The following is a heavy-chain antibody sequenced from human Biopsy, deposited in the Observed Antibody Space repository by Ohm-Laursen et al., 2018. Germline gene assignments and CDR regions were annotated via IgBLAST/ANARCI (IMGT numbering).Heavy chain of an antibody. CDR1: RYTFTGYY. CDR3: ARNTGWYGDLYYFDY. Sequence: ASVKVSCKASRYTFTGYYMHWVRQAPGQGLEWMGMINPSGSTTSYPQIFQGRVTMTRDTSKSTVYMELSSLRSADTAVYFCARNTGWYGDLYYFDYWGQGTLVTVSS. J-gene: IGHJ4*02. CDR2: INPSGSTT. D-gene: IGHD6-19*01. V-gene: IGHV1-46*01.